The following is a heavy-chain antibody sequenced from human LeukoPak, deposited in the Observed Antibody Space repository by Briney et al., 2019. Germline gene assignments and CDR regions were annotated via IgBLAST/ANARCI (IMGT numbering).Heavy chain of an antibody. V-gene: IGHV3-23*01. CDR3: AKEMYYGRGCYYGDY. CDR2: ISDGGGRT. Sequence: PGGSLRLSCAASRFTFGSYAMSWVRQAPGKGLEWVSGISDGGGRTDYADSVKGRFTISRDNSENTLYLQMNSLRAEDTAVYYCAKEMYYGRGCYYGDYWGQGTLVTVSS. CDR1: RFTFGSYA. D-gene: IGHD3-10*01. J-gene: IGHJ4*02.